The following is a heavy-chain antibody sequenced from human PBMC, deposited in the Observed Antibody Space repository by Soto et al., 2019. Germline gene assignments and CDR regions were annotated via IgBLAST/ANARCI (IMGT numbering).Heavy chain of an antibody. V-gene: IGHV1-69*06. D-gene: IGHD5-12*01. CDR1: GGTFSSYA. CDR2: IIPIFGTA. J-gene: IGHJ4*02. CDR3: ARGLYSGYDFDY. Sequence: ASVKVSCKASGGTFSSYAISWVRQAPGQGLEWMGGIIPIFGTANYAQKFQGRVTITADKSTSTAYMELSSLRSEDTAVYYCARGLYSGYDFDYWGQGTLVTVSS.